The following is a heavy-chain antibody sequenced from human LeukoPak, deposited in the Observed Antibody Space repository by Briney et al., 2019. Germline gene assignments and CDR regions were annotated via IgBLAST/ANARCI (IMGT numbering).Heavy chain of an antibody. J-gene: IGHJ4*02. Sequence: TSETLSLTCTVSGGSISSGDYYWSWIRQPPGKGLEWIGYIYYSGSTYYNPSLKSRVTISVDTSKNQFSLKLSSVTAPDTDVYYCARGHDYDDYFDYWGQGTLVTVSS. CDR1: GGSISSGDYY. D-gene: IGHD4-17*01. CDR3: ARGHDYDDYFDY. CDR2: IYYSGST. V-gene: IGHV4-30-4*08.